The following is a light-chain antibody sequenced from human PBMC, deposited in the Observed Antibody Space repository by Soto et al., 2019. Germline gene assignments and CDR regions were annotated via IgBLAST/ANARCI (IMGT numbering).Light chain of an antibody. J-gene: IGKJ4*01. CDR1: QAILTY. Sequence: DIHLTQSPSSLSAAVGDRVTITCRASQAILTYLNWLQQKAGKAPEVLIYDASGLRSGVPSRFTGSGSATDFTLTITSLQREDAGTYFCQQTFSPDVPFGGGNTVDIK. CDR2: DAS. V-gene: IGKV1-39*01. CDR3: QQTFSPDVP.